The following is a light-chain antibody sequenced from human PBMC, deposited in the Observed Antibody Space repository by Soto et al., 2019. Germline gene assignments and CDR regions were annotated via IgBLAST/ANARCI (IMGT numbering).Light chain of an antibody. CDR3: QHYGNSPMYT. J-gene: IGKJ2*01. CDR1: QSVISNY. V-gene: IGKV3-20*01. Sequence: EVVFTQSPCTLSLSPGERATLSCRASQSVISNYLAWYQQKPGQAPRLLMYGAFSRAAGIPDRFSGSGSGTDYTLTISKLGPEDFAVYYCQHYGNSPMYTLGQGTKV. CDR2: GAF.